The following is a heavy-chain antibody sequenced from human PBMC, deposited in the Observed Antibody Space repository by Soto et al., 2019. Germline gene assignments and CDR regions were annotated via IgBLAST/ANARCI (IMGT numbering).Heavy chain of an antibody. CDR1: GGSISSSNW. V-gene: IGHV4-4*02. J-gene: IGHJ5*02. CDR2: IYHSGST. CDR3: ARGVGGGYDFWSGYYMPHNCFDP. Sequence: SETLSLTCAVSGGSISSSNWWSWVRQPPGKGLEWIGEIYHSGSTNYNPSLKSRVTISVDKSKNQFSLKLSSVTAADTAVYYCARGVGGGYDFWSGYYMPHNCFDPWRQRTLVTVSS. D-gene: IGHD3-3*01.